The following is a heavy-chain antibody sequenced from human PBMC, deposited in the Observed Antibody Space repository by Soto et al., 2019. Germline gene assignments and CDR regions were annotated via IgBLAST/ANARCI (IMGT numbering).Heavy chain of an antibody. Sequence: PSETLSLTCTVSGGSIGSSSYYWGWIRQPPGKGLEWIGSIYYSGSTYYNPSLKSRVTISVDTSKNQFSLKLSSVTAADTAVYYCARRFRTVELLWGWFDPWGQGTLVTVSS. CDR1: GGSIGSSSYY. V-gene: IGHV4-39*01. D-gene: IGHD2-2*01. J-gene: IGHJ5*02. CDR3: ARRFRTVELLWGWFDP. CDR2: IYYSGST.